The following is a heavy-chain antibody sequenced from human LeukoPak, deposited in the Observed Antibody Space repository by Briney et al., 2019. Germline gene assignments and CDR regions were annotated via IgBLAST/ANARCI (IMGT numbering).Heavy chain of an antibody. CDR2: ISGSGGST. Sequence: GGSLRLSCAASGFIYSSYGMSWVRQAPGRGLEWVSSISGSGGSTYYADSVKGRFTISRDNAKNSLYLQMNSLRAEDTAVYYCARDYGGSSPFDYWGQGTLVTVSS. V-gene: IGHV3-23*01. D-gene: IGHD4-23*01. CDR3: ARDYGGSSPFDY. CDR1: GFIYSSYG. J-gene: IGHJ4*02.